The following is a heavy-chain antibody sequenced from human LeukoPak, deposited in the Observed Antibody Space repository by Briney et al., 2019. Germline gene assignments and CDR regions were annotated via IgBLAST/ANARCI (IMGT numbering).Heavy chain of an antibody. D-gene: IGHD3-22*01. Sequence: SETLSLTCTVSGGSISSYYWSWIRQPPGKGLEWIGYIYYSGSTNYNPSLKSRVTISVDTSKNWFSLKLSSVTAADTAVYYCARDDSSGYYDYWGQGTLVTVSS. CDR1: GGSISSYY. J-gene: IGHJ4*02. V-gene: IGHV4-59*12. CDR3: ARDDSSGYYDY. CDR2: IYYSGST.